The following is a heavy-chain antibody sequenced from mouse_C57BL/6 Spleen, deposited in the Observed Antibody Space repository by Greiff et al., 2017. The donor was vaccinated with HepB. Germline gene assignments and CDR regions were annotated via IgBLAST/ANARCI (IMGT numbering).Heavy chain of an antibody. CDR1: GYTFTSYW. J-gene: IGHJ3*01. CDR2: IYPSDSET. V-gene: IGHV1-61*01. D-gene: IGHD2-5*01. CDR3: ARRARSNYGFAY. Sequence: QVQLQQPGAELVRPGSSVKLSCKASGYTFTSYWMDWVKQRPGQGLEWIGNIYPSDSETHYNQKFKDKATLTVDKSSSTAYMQLSSLTSEDSAVYYCARRARSNYGFAYWGQGTLVTVSA.